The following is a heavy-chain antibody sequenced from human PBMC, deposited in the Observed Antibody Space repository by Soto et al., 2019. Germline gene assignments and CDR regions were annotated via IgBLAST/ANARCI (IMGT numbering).Heavy chain of an antibody. CDR3: ARDILYRLDY. D-gene: IGHD3-9*01. J-gene: IGHJ4*02. V-gene: IGHV4-30-4*01. CDR2: IYYSGSA. Sequence: SETLSLTYNVSGGSISSGDYYWSWIRQPPGKGLEWIGYIYYSGSAYYNPSLKSRVTISVDTSKNQFSLKLSSVTAADTAVYYCARDILYRLDYWGQGILVTVSS. CDR1: GGSISSGDYY.